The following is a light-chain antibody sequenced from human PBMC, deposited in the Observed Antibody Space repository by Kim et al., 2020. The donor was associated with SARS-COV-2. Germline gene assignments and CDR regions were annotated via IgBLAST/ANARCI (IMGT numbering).Light chain of an antibody. V-gene: IGKV3-20*01. CDR1: QSVNSNY. CDR2: GAS. CDR3: QQYGSSPLCT. J-gene: IGKJ2*02. Sequence: EIVLTQSPGTLSLSPGERATLSCRTSQSVNSNYLAWYQQKPGQTPRLLIYGASSRATGIPDRLSGSGSGTDFTRTISRLEPEDFAVYYCQQYGSSPLCTYGEGTKLEI.